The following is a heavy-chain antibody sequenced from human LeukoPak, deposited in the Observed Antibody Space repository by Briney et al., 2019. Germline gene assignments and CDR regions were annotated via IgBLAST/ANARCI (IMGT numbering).Heavy chain of an antibody. D-gene: IGHD3-16*02. V-gene: IGHV3-30*02. Sequence: PGGSLRLSCAGSGFTFSSYSMNWVRQAPGKGLEWVAFIRYDGSNKYYADSVKGRFTISRDNSKNTLYLQMNSLRAEDTAVYYCAKGELSDYWGQGTLVTVSS. CDR2: IRYDGSNK. J-gene: IGHJ4*02. CDR1: GFTFSSYS. CDR3: AKGELSDY.